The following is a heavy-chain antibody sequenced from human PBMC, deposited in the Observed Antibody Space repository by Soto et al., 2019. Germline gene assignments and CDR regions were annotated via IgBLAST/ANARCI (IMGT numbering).Heavy chain of an antibody. Sequence: SETLSLTCTVSGGCVSSGDDYWNWIRQPPGKGLEWIGYISYSGSTYYNPSLKSRLTISVDTSKNQFSLKLSSVTAADTAVYYCASAPTNYYDTSGYFGIHYWGQGTLVTVSS. V-gene: IGHV4-30-4*01. J-gene: IGHJ4*02. CDR3: ASAPTNYYDTSGYFGIHY. CDR1: GGCVSSGDDY. D-gene: IGHD3-22*01. CDR2: ISYSGST.